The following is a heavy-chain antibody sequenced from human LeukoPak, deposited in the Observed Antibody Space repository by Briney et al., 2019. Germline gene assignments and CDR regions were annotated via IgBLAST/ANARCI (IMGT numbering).Heavy chain of an antibody. V-gene: IGHV1-69*06. CDR1: GGTFSSYA. J-gene: IGHJ4*02. Sequence: ASVKVSCKASGGTFSSYAISWVRQAPGQGLEWMGGIIPIFGTANYAQKFQGRVTITADKSTSTAYMELSSLRSEDTAVYYCARDEAFGCSSAFDYWGQGTLVTVSS. CDR2: IIPIFGTA. CDR3: ARDEAFGCSSAFDY. D-gene: IGHD6-19*01.